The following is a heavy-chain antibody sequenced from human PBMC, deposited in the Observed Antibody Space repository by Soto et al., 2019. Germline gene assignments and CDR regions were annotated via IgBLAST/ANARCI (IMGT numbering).Heavy chain of an antibody. D-gene: IGHD1-1*01. CDR3: ARDIIGWTGTGWFDP. V-gene: IGHV3-48*02. J-gene: IGHJ5*02. CDR2: ISGAGHTI. CDR1: GYTFTGDG. Sequence: EVQLVESGGGLVQPGGSLRLSCAASGYTFTGDGMNWVRQAPGKGLEGISYISGAGHTIYYADAEKGRFTVSRDSATNSVSLQVTSLRDDDTAIYYSARDIIGWTGTGWFDPWCQVNLVTVT.